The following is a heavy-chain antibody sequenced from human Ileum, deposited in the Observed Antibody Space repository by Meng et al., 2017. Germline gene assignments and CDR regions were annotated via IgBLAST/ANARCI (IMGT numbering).Heavy chain of an antibody. V-gene: IGHV3-30*01. CDR2: ISYDGSNK. Sequence: RRVDAEGGLVQPGRSLRISCAASGFTFSSYAMHWVRQAPGKGLEWVAVISYDGSNKYYADSVKGRFTISRDNSKNTLYLQMNSLRAEDTAVYYCARAGHDAFDIWGQGTMVTVSS. J-gene: IGHJ3*02. CDR3: ARAGHDAFDI. CDR1: GFTFSSYA.